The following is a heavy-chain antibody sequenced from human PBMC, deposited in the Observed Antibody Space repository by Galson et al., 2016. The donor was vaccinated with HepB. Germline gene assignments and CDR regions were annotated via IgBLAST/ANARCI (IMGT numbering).Heavy chain of an antibody. D-gene: IGHD6-13*01. CDR2: IYHSGST. CDR1: GYSISSGYY. CDR3: ARELGYSRSCPNWFDP. Sequence: SETLSPTCTVSGYSISSGYYWGWIRQPPGKGLEWIGSIYHSGSTYYNPSLKSRVAISVDTSKNQFSLKLSSVTAADTAVYYRARELGYSRSCPNWFDPWGQGTLVTVSS. V-gene: IGHV4-38-2*02. J-gene: IGHJ5*02.